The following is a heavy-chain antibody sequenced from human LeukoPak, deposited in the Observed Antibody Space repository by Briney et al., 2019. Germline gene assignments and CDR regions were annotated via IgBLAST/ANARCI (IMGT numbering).Heavy chain of an antibody. V-gene: IGHV1-18*01. CDR1: GYTFTSYA. CDR2: ISAYNGNT. Sequence: ASVKVSCKTSGYTFTSYAINWVRQAPGQGLEWMGWISAYNGNTNYAQKLQGRVTMTTDTSANTAYMELRSLRSDDTAVYYCARVSSYDYEGDYWGQGTLVTVSS. CDR3: ARVSSYDYEGDY. D-gene: IGHD3-16*01. J-gene: IGHJ4*02.